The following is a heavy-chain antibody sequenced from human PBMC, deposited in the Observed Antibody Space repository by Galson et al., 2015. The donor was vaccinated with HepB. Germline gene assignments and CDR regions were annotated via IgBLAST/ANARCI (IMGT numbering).Heavy chain of an antibody. Sequence: SLRLSCAASGFTFSSYSMNWVRQAPGKGLEWVSYISTSRSTIYYADSVKGRFTISRDNAKNSLYLQMNSLRAEDTAVYYCARSMTGIPFDYWGQGTLVSVSS. CDR3: ARSMTGIPFDY. CDR1: GFTFSSYS. CDR2: ISTSRSTI. V-gene: IGHV3-48*04. D-gene: IGHD3-9*01. J-gene: IGHJ4*02.